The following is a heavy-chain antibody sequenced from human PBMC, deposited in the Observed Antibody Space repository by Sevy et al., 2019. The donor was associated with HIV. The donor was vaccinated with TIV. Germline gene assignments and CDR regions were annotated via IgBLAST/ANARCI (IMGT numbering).Heavy chain of an antibody. Sequence: GSLRLSCAVSGFNFNIYSMSWVRQAPGKGLEWVSTLSFGCGKINYADSVKGRFIISRDDSKNTLYLQMNSLRAEDTAVYFCAREGCTRPHNYWGQGTLVTVSS. D-gene: IGHD2-8*01. J-gene: IGHJ4*02. CDR3: AREGCTRPHNY. CDR1: GFNFNIYS. V-gene: IGHV3-23*01. CDR2: LSFGCGKI.